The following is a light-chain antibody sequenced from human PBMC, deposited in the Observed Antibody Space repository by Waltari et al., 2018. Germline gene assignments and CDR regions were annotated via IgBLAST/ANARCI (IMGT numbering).Light chain of an antibody. CDR1: NSDVGGYNY. CDR2: VVR. CDR3: CSYGGNFLWV. V-gene: IGLV2-11*01. J-gene: IGLJ3*02. Sequence: QSALTQPRSVSGSPGQSVTISCTGTNSDVGGYNYVSCFQHHPGKAPNPLLYVVRHRPSRVPGRFSGSKTANTASLTISGLQTDDEAHYYCCSYGGNFLWVFGGGTKLTVL.